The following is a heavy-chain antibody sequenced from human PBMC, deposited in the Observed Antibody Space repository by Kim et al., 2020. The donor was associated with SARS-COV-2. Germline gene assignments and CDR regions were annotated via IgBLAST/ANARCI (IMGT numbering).Heavy chain of an antibody. D-gene: IGHD3-10*01. CDR3: ARDLGAKKGGY. CDR1: GFSFSNHW. Sequence: GGSLRLSCAATGFSFSNHWMSWVRQAPGKGLEWVANINEDESEKYYVDSVKGRFTISRDNAKNSLFLQMNSLRAEDTAGDYCARDLGAKKGGYWGQGTQVTVSS. CDR2: INEDESEK. J-gene: IGHJ4*02. V-gene: IGHV3-7*03.